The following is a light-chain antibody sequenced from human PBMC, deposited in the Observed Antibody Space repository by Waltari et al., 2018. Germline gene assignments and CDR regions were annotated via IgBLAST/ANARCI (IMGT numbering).Light chain of an antibody. CDR2: DAS. CDR1: QNIVNY. J-gene: IGKJ2*01. Sequence: DIQMTQSPSSLSASIGDRVTITCQASQNIVNYLNWYQQAPGNAPRLLIYDASNLATVVPSRFSGVGSCTDFSLTITSLHPEDFATYFCQQYENLPYTFGQGTKLQIK. CDR3: QQYENLPYT. V-gene: IGKV1-33*01.